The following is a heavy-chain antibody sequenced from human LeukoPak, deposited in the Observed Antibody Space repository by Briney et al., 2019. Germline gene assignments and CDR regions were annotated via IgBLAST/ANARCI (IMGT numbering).Heavy chain of an antibody. V-gene: IGHV4-34*01. CDR3: ARRVGYSSPRGAFDI. Sequence: PSETLSLTCAVCGGSFSGYYWSWIRQPPGKGLEWIGEINHSGSTNYNPSLKSRVTISVDTSKNQFSLKLSSVTAADTAVYYCARRVGYSSPRGAFDIWGQGTMVTVSS. CDR1: GGSFSGYY. CDR2: INHSGST. D-gene: IGHD6-13*01. J-gene: IGHJ3*02.